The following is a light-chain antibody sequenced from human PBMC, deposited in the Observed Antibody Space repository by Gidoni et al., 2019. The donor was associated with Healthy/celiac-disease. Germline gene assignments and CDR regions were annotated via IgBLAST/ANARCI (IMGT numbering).Light chain of an antibody. CDR1: KLGDKY. J-gene: IGLJ2*01. Sequence: SYELTQPPSVSVSPGQTASITCSGDKLGDKYACWYQQNPGQSPVLVIYQDRKRPSGIPELFSGSNSGNTATLTISGTQAMDEADYYCHAWDSSTYVVFGGGTKLTVL. CDR3: HAWDSSTYVV. CDR2: QDR. V-gene: IGLV3-1*01.